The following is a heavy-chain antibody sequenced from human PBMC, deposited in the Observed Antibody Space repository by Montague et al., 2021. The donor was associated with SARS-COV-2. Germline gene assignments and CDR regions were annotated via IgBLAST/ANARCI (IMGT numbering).Heavy chain of an antibody. V-gene: IGHV2-70*11. D-gene: IGHD3-9*01. Sequence: PALVKPTQTLTLTCTFSGFSLSTSGMCVSWIRQPPGKALEWLARIDWDDDKYYSTSLKTRLTISKDTSKNQVVLTMTNMDPVDTATSYCARTYYDILTGRDYGMDVWGQGTTVTVSS. CDR2: IDWDDDK. J-gene: IGHJ6*02. CDR1: GFSLSTSGMC. CDR3: ARTYYDILTGRDYGMDV.